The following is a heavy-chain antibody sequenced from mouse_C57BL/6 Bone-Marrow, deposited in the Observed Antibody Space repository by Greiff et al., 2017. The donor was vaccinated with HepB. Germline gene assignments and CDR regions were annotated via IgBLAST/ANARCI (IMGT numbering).Heavy chain of an antibody. CDR3: ARWGYGGGAMDY. J-gene: IGHJ4*01. V-gene: IGHV1-80*01. CDR2: IYPGDGDT. D-gene: IGHD2-2*01. CDR1: GYAFSSYW. Sequence: VQLQQSGAELVKPGASVKISCKASGYAFSSYWMNWVKQRPGKGLEWIGQIYPGDGDTNYNGKFKGKATLTADKSSSTAYMQLSSLTSEDSAVYFCARWGYGGGAMDYWGQGTSVTVSS.